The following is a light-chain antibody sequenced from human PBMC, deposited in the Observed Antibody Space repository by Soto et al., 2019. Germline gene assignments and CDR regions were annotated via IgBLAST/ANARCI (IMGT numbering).Light chain of an antibody. CDR2: DAS. V-gene: IGKV1-5*01. J-gene: IGKJ3*01. Sequence: DIQMTQSPSTLSASVGDRVTITCRASQSISDWLAWYQQKPGRAPKLLIYDASILESGVPSRFGGSGSGTDFALTISSLQPDDFATYYCQQYNSPSKPFGPGTKVDIK. CDR1: QSISDW. CDR3: QQYNSPSKP.